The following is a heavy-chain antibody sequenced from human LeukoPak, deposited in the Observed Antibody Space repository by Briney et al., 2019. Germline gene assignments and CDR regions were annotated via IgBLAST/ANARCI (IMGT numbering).Heavy chain of an antibody. V-gene: IGHV1-8*01. Sequence: ASVKVSCKASGYTFTSYDINWVRQATGQGLEWMEWMNPNSGNTGYAQKFQGRVTMTRNTSISTAYMELSSLRSEDTAVYYCARHGDSSSWYEAYYYGMDVWGQGTTVTVSS. CDR1: GYTFTSYD. CDR2: MNPNSGNT. J-gene: IGHJ6*02. D-gene: IGHD6-13*01. CDR3: ARHGDSSSWYEAYYYGMDV.